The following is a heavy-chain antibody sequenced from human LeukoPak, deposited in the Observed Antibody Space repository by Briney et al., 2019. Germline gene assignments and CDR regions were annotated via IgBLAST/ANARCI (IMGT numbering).Heavy chain of an antibody. Sequence: GGSLRLSCAASGFTFTSYAMSWVRQTPGEGLEWVSPIIGIGGSAYYAHSVKGRVTISTDNSKSTLYMHMNSPRAEDTAVYYCAKDESIAVAGTARLAYWGQGTLVTVSS. V-gene: IGHV3-23*01. D-gene: IGHD6-19*01. CDR1: GFTFTSYA. CDR3: AKDESIAVAGTARLAY. J-gene: IGHJ4*02. CDR2: IIGIGGSA.